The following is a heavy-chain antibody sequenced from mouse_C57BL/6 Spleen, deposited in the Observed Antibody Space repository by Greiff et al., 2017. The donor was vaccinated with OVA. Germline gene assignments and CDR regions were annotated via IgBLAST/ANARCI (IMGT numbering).Heavy chain of an antibody. CDR2: INPSSGYT. Sequence: QVQLQQSGAELAKPGASVKLSCKASGYTFTSYWMHWVKQRPGQGLEWIGYINPSSGYTKYNQKFKDKATLTVDKSSSTAYMQLSSLTYEDSAVYYCARTLYGSSSYYFDYWGQGTTLTVSS. V-gene: IGHV1-7*01. CDR1: GYTFTSYW. J-gene: IGHJ2*01. CDR3: ARTLYGSSSYYFDY. D-gene: IGHD1-1*01.